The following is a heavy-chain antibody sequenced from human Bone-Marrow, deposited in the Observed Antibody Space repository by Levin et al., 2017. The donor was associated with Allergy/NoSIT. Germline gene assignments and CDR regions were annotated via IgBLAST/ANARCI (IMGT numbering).Heavy chain of an antibody. Sequence: SVKVSCKASGGTFSSYTISWVRQAPGQGLEWMGRIIPILGIANYAQKFQGRVTITADKSTSTAYMELSSLRSEDTAVYYCAITYSYDSSGYYYWGQGTLVTVSS. CDR3: AITYSYDSSGYYY. CDR1: GGTFSSYT. CDR2: IIPILGIA. V-gene: IGHV1-69*02. J-gene: IGHJ4*02. D-gene: IGHD3-22*01.